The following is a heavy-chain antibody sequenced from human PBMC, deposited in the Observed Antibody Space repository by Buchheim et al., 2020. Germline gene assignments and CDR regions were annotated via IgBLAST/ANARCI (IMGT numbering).Heavy chain of an antibody. CDR3: ARGRGRGGAWYYDSSGYHQYADY. CDR1: GGSFSGYY. Sequence: QVQLQQWGAGLLKPSETLSLTCAVYGGSFSGYYWSWIRQPPGKGLEWIGEINHSGSTNYNPSLKSRVTISVDTSKNQFSLKLSSVTAADTAVYYCARGRGRGGAWYYDSSGYHQYADYWGQGTL. CDR2: INHSGST. D-gene: IGHD3-22*01. V-gene: IGHV4-34*01. J-gene: IGHJ4*02.